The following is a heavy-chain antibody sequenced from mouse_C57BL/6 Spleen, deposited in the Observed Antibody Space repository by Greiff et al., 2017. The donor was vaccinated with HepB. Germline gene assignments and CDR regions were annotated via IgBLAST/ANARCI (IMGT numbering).Heavy chain of an antibody. J-gene: IGHJ1*03. CDR1: GYTFTSYW. D-gene: IGHD1-1*01. CDR2: IDPSDSYT. Sequence: QVQLQQPGAELVKPGASVKLSCKASGYTFTSYWMQWVKQRPGQGLEWIGEIDPSDSYTNYNQKFKGKATLTVDTSSSTAYMQLSSLTSEDSAVYYCARGGEDIRITTVVATRYFDVWGTGTTVTVSS. V-gene: IGHV1-50*01. CDR3: ARGGEDIRITTVVATRYFDV.